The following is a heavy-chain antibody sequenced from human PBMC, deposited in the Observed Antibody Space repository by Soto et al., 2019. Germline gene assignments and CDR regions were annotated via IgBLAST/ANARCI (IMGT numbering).Heavy chain of an antibody. J-gene: IGHJ4*02. V-gene: IGHV1-2*02. Sequence: QVQLVQSGAEVKKPGASVKVSCRPSGYTFTAYYIHCVRQAPGQGLEWLGWVDPNSGGTRDAQNCQGRVTMTRDTSTSTVYMELNWLRSDDTALYYCARDNDGPLDYWGQGTLVTVSS. D-gene: IGHD2-8*01. CDR2: VDPNSGGT. CDR1: GYTFTAYY. CDR3: ARDNDGPLDY.